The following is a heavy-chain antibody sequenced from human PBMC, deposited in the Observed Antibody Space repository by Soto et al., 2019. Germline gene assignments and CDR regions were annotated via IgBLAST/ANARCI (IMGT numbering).Heavy chain of an antibody. CDR2: IRSKTDGGTT. V-gene: IGHV3-15*01. D-gene: IGHD3-22*01. J-gene: IGHJ4*02. Sequence: EVQLVESGGGLVKPGGSLRLSCAASGFTVTNAWMSWVRQAPGKGLDWVGRIRSKTDGGTTDYAAPVKDRFTISRDDSKNTLYLQMDSLKTEDTALYFCATERAKYYDTSGFSHDYYFDYWGQGSLVTVSS. CDR1: GFTVTNAW. CDR3: ATERAKYYDTSGFSHDYYFDY.